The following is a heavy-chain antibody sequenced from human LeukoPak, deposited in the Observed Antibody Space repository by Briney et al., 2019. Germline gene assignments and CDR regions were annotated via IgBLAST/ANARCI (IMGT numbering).Heavy chain of an antibody. V-gene: IGHV3-9*01. CDR3: AKDMPFGMATINRAAFDI. CDR1: GFTFDDYG. Sequence: PGGSLRLSCAASGFTFDDYGMHWVRQAPGKGLEWVSGISWKSGSIGYADSVRGRFTISRDNAKNSLYLQMNSLRTEDTALYYCAKDMPFGMATINRAAFDIWGQGTMVTVSS. D-gene: IGHD5-24*01. CDR2: ISWKSGSI. J-gene: IGHJ3*02.